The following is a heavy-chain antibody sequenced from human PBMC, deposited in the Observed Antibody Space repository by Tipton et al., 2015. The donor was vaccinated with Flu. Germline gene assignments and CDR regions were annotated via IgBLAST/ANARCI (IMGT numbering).Heavy chain of an antibody. CDR1: GFSIYTYT. CDR2: IYSGGST. V-gene: IGHV3-66*04. CDR3: TRRLVED. Sequence: QLVQSGGGVVQPGGSLRLSCAASGFSIYTYTVNWIRQAPGKGPEWVSVIYSGGSTYYADSVKGRFTISRDNAKTSLYLQMNNLRAEDTAVYYCTRRLVEDWGQGTQVTVSS. J-gene: IGHJ4*02.